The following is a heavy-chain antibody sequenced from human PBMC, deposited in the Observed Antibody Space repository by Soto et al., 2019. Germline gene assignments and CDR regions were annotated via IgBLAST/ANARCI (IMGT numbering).Heavy chain of an antibody. CDR2: ISTYNDKR. CDR3: VRESTRAYDGGYYSHTDAYEI. CDR1: GYTFTNYA. Sequence: QAHLAQSGAEVKQPGASVKVSCKASGYTFTNYAISWVRQAPGEGLEWEGWISTYNDKRNAAQQFQGGVSMTTETSTSTAYVELGSRQSSDTAAYYCVRESTRAYDGGYYSHTDAYEIWGQGTMVTVSS. J-gene: IGHJ3*02. D-gene: IGHD3-22*01. V-gene: IGHV1-18*01.